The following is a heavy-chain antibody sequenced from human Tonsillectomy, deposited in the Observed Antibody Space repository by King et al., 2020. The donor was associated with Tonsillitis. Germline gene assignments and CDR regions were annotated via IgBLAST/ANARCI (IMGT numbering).Heavy chain of an antibody. CDR2: VKSKSDGGTT. D-gene: IGHD1-14*01. V-gene: IGHV3-15*07. J-gene: IGHJ4*02. CDR3: ITDPTEAFDY. Sequence: DVQLVESGGGLVKPGGSLRLSCAASDFTFSKAWMNLIRQAPGKGLEWVGRVKSKSDGGTTDYAAPVRDRFTISRDGSKNTLYLQMNSLKTEDTAVYFCITDPTEAFDYWGQGALVTVSS. CDR1: DFTFSKAW.